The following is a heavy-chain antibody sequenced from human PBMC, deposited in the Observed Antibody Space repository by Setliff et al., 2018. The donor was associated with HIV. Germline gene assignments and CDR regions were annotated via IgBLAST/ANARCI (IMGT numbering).Heavy chain of an antibody. Sequence: KASETLSLTCSVSGPSLSTGHHWGWIRQTPEKGLEWIGSSSDSGYTHYNPSLKSRVTISVDTSKNQFSLKLSSVTAADTAIYYCARHSSYYGNHDYWGQGTLVTVSS. CDR1: GPSLSTGHH. D-gene: IGHD1-26*01. J-gene: IGHJ4*02. CDR2: SSDSGYT. V-gene: IGHV4-38-2*02. CDR3: ARHSSYYGNHDY.